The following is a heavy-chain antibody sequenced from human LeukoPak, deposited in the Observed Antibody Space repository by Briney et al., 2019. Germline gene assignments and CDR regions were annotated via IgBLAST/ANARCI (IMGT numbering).Heavy chain of an antibody. D-gene: IGHD6-13*01. Sequence: SVKVSCKASGGTFSSYAISWVRQAPGQGLEWMGGIIPIFGTANYAQKFQGRVTITTDESTSTAYMELSSLRSEDTAVYYCARDALPGYSGSWYWFDPWGQGTLVTVSS. CDR2: IIPIFGTA. J-gene: IGHJ5*02. CDR3: ARDALPGYSGSWYWFDP. V-gene: IGHV1-69*05. CDR1: GGTFSSYA.